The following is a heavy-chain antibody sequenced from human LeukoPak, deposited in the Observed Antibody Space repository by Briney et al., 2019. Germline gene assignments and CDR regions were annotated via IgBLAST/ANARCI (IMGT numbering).Heavy chain of an antibody. CDR3: TTDGVGVEGATYDN. V-gene: IGHV3-15*01. Sequence: GGTLRLSCAASGFTFINAWMAWVRQAPGKGLEWVGRIKAKAHGGTIEYAAPVKGRFTISRDDSKNTLYLQMNSLKTEDTAVYYCTTDGVGVEGATYDNWGQGTLVSVSS. CDR1: GFTFINAW. CDR2: IKAKAHGGTI. J-gene: IGHJ4*02. D-gene: IGHD1-26*01.